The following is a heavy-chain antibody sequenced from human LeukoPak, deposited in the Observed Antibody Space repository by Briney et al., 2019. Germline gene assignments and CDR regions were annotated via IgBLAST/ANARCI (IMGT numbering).Heavy chain of an antibody. Sequence: GGSLRLSCAASGFTFSSYSMNWVRQAPGKGLEWVSSISFSSSYIYYADSVKGRFTISRDNAKNSLYLQMNSLRAEDTAVYYCARGFEQQLVPRLLWGQGALVTVSS. J-gene: IGHJ4*02. CDR2: ISFSSSYI. CDR1: GFTFSSYS. V-gene: IGHV3-21*01. D-gene: IGHD6-13*01. CDR3: ARGFEQQLVPRLL.